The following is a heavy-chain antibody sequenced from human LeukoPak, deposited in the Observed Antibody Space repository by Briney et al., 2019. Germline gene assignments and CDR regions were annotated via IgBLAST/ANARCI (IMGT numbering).Heavy chain of an antibody. V-gene: IGHV4-4*07. CDR3: AAHPVGSSSWYGMAV. CDR1: GGSISSYY. D-gene: IGHD6-13*01. J-gene: IGHJ6*02. Sequence: SETLSLTCTVSGGSISSYYWGWIRQPAGKGLEWIGRIYTSGSTNYNPSLKSRVTMSVDTSKNQFSLKLSSVTAADTAVYYCAAHPVGSSSWYGMAVWGQGTTVTVSS. CDR2: IYTSGST.